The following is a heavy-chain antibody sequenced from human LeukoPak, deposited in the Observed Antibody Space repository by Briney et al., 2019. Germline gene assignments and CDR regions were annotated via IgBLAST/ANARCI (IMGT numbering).Heavy chain of an antibody. Sequence: PSETLSLTCTVSGGSLSSYYWSWIRQPPGKGLEWIGYIYYSGSTHYNPSLKSRVTISVDTSKNQFSLKLSSGTAAHTAVYYCARVGSGSWAWYYDYCGQGTLVTFSS. D-gene: IGHD1-26*01. J-gene: IGHJ4*02. CDR2: IYYSGST. V-gene: IGHV4-59*01. CDR3: ARVGSGSWAWYYDY. CDR1: GGSLSSYY.